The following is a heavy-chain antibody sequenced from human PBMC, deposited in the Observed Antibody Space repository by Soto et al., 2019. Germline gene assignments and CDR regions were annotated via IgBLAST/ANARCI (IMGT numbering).Heavy chain of an antibody. CDR3: ARGKGMEENYFYYGMDI. Sequence: GASVKVSSKTSVYTFSTYGMHWLRQAPGQSLEWMGWLNGGTGQTRYSQRFQDRVIITRDTSASTGYMELRSLRSEDTAVYYFARGKGMEENYFYYGMDIWGQGTTVTVSS. V-gene: IGHV1-3*01. D-gene: IGHD3-10*01. J-gene: IGHJ6*02. CDR1: VYTFSTYG. CDR2: LNGGTGQT.